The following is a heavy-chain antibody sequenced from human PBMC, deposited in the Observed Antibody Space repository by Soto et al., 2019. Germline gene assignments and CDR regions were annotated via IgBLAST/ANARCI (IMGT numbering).Heavy chain of an antibody. V-gene: IGHV4-30-4*01. D-gene: IGHD3-3*01. Sequence: PSETLTLTCTVSGGSISSGDYYWSWIRQPPGKGLEWIGYIYYSGSTYYNPSLKSRVTISVDTSKNQFSLKLSSVTAADTAVYYCARDQPNYDFWSGYYADDAFDIWGQGTMVTVSS. CDR2: IYYSGST. J-gene: IGHJ3*02. CDR3: ARDQPNYDFWSGYYADDAFDI. CDR1: GGSISSGDYY.